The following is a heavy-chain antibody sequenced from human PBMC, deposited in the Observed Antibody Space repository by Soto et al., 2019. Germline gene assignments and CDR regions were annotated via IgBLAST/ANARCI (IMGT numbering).Heavy chain of an antibody. CDR3: AAGYGSGWYTLFDY. D-gene: IGHD6-19*01. Sequence: SVKVSCKASGFTFTSSAVQWVRQARGQRLEWIGWIVVGSGNTNSAQKFKERVTFPRDISTSTAYLELSSLRSEDTAVYYCAAGYGSGWYTLFDYWGQGTLVTVSS. CDR1: GFTFTSSA. J-gene: IGHJ4*02. V-gene: IGHV1-58*01. CDR2: IVVGSGNT.